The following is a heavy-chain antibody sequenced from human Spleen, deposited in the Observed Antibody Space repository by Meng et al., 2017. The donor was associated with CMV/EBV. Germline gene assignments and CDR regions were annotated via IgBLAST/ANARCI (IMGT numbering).Heavy chain of an antibody. D-gene: IGHD2-8*01. CDR2: ISSSSSYI. Sequence: GESLKISCVVSRFTFSSYSMNWVRQAPGKGLEWVSSISSSSSYIYYGDSVKGRFTISRDNAENSLYLQMSSLRAEDTAVYYCARAQVYYFDSWGQGTLVTVSS. V-gene: IGHV3-21*01. CDR3: ARAQVYYFDS. J-gene: IGHJ4*02. CDR1: RFTFSSYS.